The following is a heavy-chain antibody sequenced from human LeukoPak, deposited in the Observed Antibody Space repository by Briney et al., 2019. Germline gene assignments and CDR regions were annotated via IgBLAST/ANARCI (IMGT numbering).Heavy chain of an antibody. CDR3: ARDLYSSSYRDY. CDR1: GFTFSSYE. J-gene: IGHJ4*02. V-gene: IGHV3-48*03. Sequence: GGSLRLSCAASGFTFSSYEMNWVRQAPGKGLEWVSYISSSGSNIYYADSVKGRFTISRDNAKNSLYLQMNSLRAEDTAVYYCARDLYSSSYRDYWGQGTLVTVSS. CDR2: ISSSGSNI. D-gene: IGHD6-6*01.